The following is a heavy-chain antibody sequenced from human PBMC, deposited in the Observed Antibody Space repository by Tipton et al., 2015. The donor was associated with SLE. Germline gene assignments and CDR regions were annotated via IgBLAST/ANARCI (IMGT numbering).Heavy chain of an antibody. D-gene: IGHD2-2*01. J-gene: IGHJ4*02. Sequence: SLRLSCAASGFSFSSYSMNWVRQAPGKGLEWVSSISSSSSYIYYADSVKGRFTISRDNAKNSLYLQMNSLRAEDTAVYYCARDLGYCSSTNCYDYFDFWGQGTLVTVSS. V-gene: IGHV3-21*01. CDR1: GFSFSSYS. CDR2: ISSSSSYI. CDR3: ARDLGYCSSTNCYDYFDF.